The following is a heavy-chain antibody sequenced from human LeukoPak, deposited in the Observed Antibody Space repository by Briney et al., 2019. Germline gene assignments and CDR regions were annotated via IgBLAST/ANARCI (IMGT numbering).Heavy chain of an antibody. J-gene: IGHJ4*02. CDR2: ISSSTTYI. CDR3: ASSLTMVRGATGY. V-gene: IGHV3-21*01. CDR1: GFTFSSYS. Sequence: GGSLRLSCAASGFTFSSYSINWVRQAPGKGLEWVSSISSSTTYIYYADSVKGRFTIPRDNAKNSLYLQMNSLRAEDTAVYYCASSLTMVRGATGYWGQGTLVTVSS. D-gene: IGHD3-10*01.